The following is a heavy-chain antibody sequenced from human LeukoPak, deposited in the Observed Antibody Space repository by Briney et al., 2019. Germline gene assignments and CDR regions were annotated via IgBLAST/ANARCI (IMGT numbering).Heavy chain of an antibody. CDR1: GYTLTELS. Sequence: ASVKVSCKVSGYTLTELSMHWVRQAPGKGLEWMGGFDPEDGETIYAQKFQGRVTMTEDTSTDTAYMELSSLRSEDTAVYYCATDRGSIAVAGTVHDAFDIWGQGTMVTVSS. V-gene: IGHV1-24*01. CDR2: FDPEDGET. D-gene: IGHD6-19*01. J-gene: IGHJ3*02. CDR3: ATDRGSIAVAGTVHDAFDI.